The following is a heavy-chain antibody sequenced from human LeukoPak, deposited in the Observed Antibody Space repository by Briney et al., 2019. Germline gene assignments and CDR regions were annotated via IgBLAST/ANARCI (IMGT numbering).Heavy chain of an antibody. J-gene: IGHJ4*02. Sequence: PGGSLRLSCAASGFTFSDYRMNWVRQAPGKGLEWISYISNDLSTIHYAASVKGRFTISRDNARNSLYLQMDSLRAEDTAVYYCARGDWWIGAAQYCEFWGRGTLVTVSS. CDR2: ISNDLSTI. CDR3: ARGDWWIGAAQYCEF. CDR1: GFTFSDYR. V-gene: IGHV3-48*04. D-gene: IGHD2-8*02.